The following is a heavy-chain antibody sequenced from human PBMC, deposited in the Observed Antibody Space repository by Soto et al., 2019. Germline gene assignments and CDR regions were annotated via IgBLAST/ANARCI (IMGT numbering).Heavy chain of an antibody. CDR3: ADSGLPTSY. Sequence: GGSLRLSCAASGFTFSNFWMHWVRQAPGKGLVWVSRISPDGSTTSYADSVKGRFTISRDNAKSTLYLQMNSLRAEDTAVYYCADSGLPTSYWGLGTLVTVSS. D-gene: IGHD5-12*01. V-gene: IGHV3-74*01. CDR2: ISPDGSTT. CDR1: GFTFSNFW. J-gene: IGHJ4*02.